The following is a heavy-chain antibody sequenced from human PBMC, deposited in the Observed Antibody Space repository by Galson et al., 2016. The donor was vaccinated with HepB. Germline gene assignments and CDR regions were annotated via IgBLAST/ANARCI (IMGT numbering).Heavy chain of an antibody. Sequence: SLRLSCAASGFTFSNYAMNWVRQTPGKGLEWVAAISGSASRTYSAGSVKGRFTISRDNSKSTLYLLMNSLRAEGTAIYYCAKDQRYMESSGWYDFDFWGQGTLVIVAS. J-gene: IGHJ4*02. D-gene: IGHD6-19*01. V-gene: IGHV3-23*01. CDR1: GFTFSNYA. CDR2: ISGSASRT. CDR3: AKDQRYMESSGWYDFDF.